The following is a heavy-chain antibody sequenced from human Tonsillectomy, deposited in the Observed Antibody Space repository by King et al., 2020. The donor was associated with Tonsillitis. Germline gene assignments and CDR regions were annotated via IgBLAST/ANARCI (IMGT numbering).Heavy chain of an antibody. CDR1: NYTFSSYG. D-gene: IGHD4-23*01. Sequence: VQLVESGAEVKKPGASVKVSCEASNYTFSSYGISWVRQAPGQGLEWMGWISAYNDNTNYAQKLLGRVTMTTDTSTSTAYMELRHLRSDDTAVYYCARGGKRGSSYYMDVWGKGTTVTVSS. CDR2: ISAYNDNT. J-gene: IGHJ6*03. CDR3: ARGGKRGSSYYMDV. V-gene: IGHV1-18*01.